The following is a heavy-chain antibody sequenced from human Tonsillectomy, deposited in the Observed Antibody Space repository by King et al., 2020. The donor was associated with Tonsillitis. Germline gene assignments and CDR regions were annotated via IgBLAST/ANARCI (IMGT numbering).Heavy chain of an antibody. V-gene: IGHV4-34*01. D-gene: IGHD3-10*01. Sequence: HVQLQQWGAGLLKPSETLSLTCAVYGGSFSDYYWSWIRQPPGKGLEWIGETNHSGSTNYNPSLKSRVTISVDTSNNQFSLKVSSVTAADTAVYYCASISEGHYHGTCAHNASNCFDPWGQGTLVIVSS. J-gene: IGHJ5*02. CDR2: TNHSGST. CDR3: ASISEGHYHGTCAHNASNCFDP. CDR1: GGSFSDYY.